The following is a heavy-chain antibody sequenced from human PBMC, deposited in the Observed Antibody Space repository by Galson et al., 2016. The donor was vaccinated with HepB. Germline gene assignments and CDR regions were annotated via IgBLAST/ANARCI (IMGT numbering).Heavy chain of an antibody. D-gene: IGHD6-19*01. CDR1: GGSIGGRSDY. CDR3: ARVNTDGWYLCWFDP. J-gene: IGHJ5*02. V-gene: IGHV4-39*02. Sequence: SETLSLTCTVSGGSIGGRSDYWGWIRQPPGKGLEWIGTVHHSGSTYYNPSLKSRVTISIDTSKNHISLKLSSVTAAGTAVDYCARVNTDGWYLCWFDPWGQGTLVTVSS. CDR2: VHHSGST.